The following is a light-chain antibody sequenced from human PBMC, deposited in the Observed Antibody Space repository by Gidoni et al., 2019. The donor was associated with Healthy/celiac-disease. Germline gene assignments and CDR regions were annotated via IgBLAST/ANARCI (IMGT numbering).Light chain of an antibody. CDR2: LGS. CDR1: QSLLHSNGYNY. V-gene: IGKV2-28*01. J-gene: IGKJ5*01. Sequence: DIVMTQSPLSLPVTPGEPASISCRSSQSLLHSNGYNYLDWYLQKPGQSPQLLIDLGSNRAAGGPDRFSGSGSGTDCTLKISRVEAEDVGVYYCMQALQTPWVTFGQGTRLEIK. CDR3: MQALQTPWVT.